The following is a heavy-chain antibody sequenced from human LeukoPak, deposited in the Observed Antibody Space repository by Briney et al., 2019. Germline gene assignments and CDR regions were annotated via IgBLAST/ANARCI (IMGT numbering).Heavy chain of an antibody. D-gene: IGHD5-12*01. CDR1: GYTFTSYG. CDR3: ARDLSGYDSSLLGDY. CDR2: ISAYNGNT. J-gene: IGHJ4*02. V-gene: IGHV1-18*01. Sequence: ASVKVSCKASGYTFTSYGISWVRQAPGQGLEWMGWISAYNGNTNYAQKLQGRVTMTTDTSTSTAYMELRSLRSDDTAVYYCARDLSGYDSSLLGDYWGQGTLVTVSS.